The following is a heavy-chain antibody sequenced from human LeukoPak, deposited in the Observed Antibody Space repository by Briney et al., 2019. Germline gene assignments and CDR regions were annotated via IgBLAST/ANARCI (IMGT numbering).Heavy chain of an antibody. J-gene: IGHJ4*02. V-gene: IGHV1-24*01. CDR3: ATVRKEAYQLKPFDY. Sequence: ASVKVSCKVSGYTLTELSMHWVRQAPGKGLEWMGGFDPEDGETIHAQKFQGRVTMTEDTSTDTAYMELSSLRSEDTAVYYCATVRKEAYQLKPFDYWGQGTLVTVSS. CDR2: FDPEDGET. D-gene: IGHD2-2*01. CDR1: GYTLTELS.